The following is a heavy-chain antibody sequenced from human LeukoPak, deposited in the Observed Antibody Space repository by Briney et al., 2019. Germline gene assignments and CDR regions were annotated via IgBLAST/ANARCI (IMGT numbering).Heavy chain of an antibody. V-gene: IGHV3-33*01. CDR3: ARATYYYGSGSYYYFDY. J-gene: IGHJ4*02. CDR1: GFTFGDYA. D-gene: IGHD3-10*01. Sequence: GGSLRLSCTTSGFTFGDYAMSWFRQAPGKGLEWVAVIWYDGSNKYYADSVKGRFTISRDNSKNTLYLQMNSLRAEDTAVYYCARATYYYGSGSYYYFDYWGQGTLVTVSS. CDR2: IWYDGSNK.